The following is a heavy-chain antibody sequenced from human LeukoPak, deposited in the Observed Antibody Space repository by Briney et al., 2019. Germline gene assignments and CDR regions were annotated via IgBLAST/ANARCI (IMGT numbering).Heavy chain of an antibody. D-gene: IGHD2-2*01. J-gene: IGHJ6*02. CDR2: INHSGST. CDR3: ASGEVAVPADTDLTSGMDV. Sequence: PSETLSLTCAVYGGSFGGYYWSWIRQPPGKGLEWLGEINHSGSTNYNPSLKSRVTISVDTSKNQFSLKLSSVTAADTAVYYCASGEVAVPADTDLTSGMDVWGQGTTVTVSS. V-gene: IGHV4-34*01. CDR1: GGSFGGYY.